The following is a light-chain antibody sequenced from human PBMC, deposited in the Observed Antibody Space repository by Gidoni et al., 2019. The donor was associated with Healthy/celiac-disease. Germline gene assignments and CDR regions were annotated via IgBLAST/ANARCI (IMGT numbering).Light chain of an antibody. CDR1: QDISNY. CDR3: QQYDNPVYT. J-gene: IGKJ2*01. Sequence: DIQMTQFPSSLSASVGDRVTITFQASQDISNYLNWYQQKPGKAPKLRIYDASNLETGVPSRFSGSGSGTDFTCTISSQQPEDNATYYCQQYDNPVYTFGQGTKLEIK. V-gene: IGKV1-33*01. CDR2: DAS.